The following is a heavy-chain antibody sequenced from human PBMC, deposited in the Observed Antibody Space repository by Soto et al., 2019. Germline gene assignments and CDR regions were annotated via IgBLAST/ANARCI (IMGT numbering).Heavy chain of an antibody. D-gene: IGHD6-13*01. V-gene: IGHV4-34*01. J-gene: IGHJ6*02. CDR3: ARAQQQLVRRDYYYGMDV. Sequence: SETLSLTCAVYGGSFSGYYWSWIRQPPGKGLEWIGEINHSGSTNYNPSLKSRVTISVDTSKNQFSLKLSSVTAADTAVYYCARAQQQLVRRDYYYGMDVWGQGTTVTVSS. CDR1: GGSFSGYY. CDR2: INHSGST.